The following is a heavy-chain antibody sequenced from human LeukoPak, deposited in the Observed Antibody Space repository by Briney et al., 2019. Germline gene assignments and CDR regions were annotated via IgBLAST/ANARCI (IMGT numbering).Heavy chain of an antibody. CDR1: GFTFSSYS. Sequence: GGSLRLSCAASGFTFSSYSMNWVRQAPGKGLEWVSSISTSSSYIYYADSVKGRFTISRDNAKNSLYLQMNSLRAEDTAVYYCARSGHEWLRAFDYWGQGTLVTASS. V-gene: IGHV3-21*01. J-gene: IGHJ4*02. D-gene: IGHD5-12*01. CDR3: ARSGHEWLRAFDY. CDR2: ISTSSSYI.